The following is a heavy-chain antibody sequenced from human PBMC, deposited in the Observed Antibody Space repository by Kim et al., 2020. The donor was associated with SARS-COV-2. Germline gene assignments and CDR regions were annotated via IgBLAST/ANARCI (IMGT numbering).Heavy chain of an antibody. J-gene: IGHJ6*03. CDR1: GYTFTSYG. CDR2: ISAYNGNT. V-gene: IGHV1-18*01. Sequence: ASVKVSCKASGYTFTSYGISWVRQAPGQGLEGMGWISAYNGNTNYAQKLQGRVTMTTDTSTSTAYMELRSLRSDDTAVYYCARESALTIFGVVIPSYYYMDVWGKGTTVTVSS. D-gene: IGHD3-3*01. CDR3: ARESALTIFGVVIPSYYYMDV.